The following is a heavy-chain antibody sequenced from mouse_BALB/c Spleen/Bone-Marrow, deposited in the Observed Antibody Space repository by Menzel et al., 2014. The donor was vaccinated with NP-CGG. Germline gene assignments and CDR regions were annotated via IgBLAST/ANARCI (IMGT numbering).Heavy chain of an antibody. Sequence: QVQLKQSGAELVRPGASVKLSCKACGYTFTSYWINWVKQRAGQGLEWIGNIYPSDSYTNNNQKFKDKATLTVDKSSSTAYMQLRRPRHEDSAVYFCTRAGGYADDCYAYWGQGTLVTVSA. CDR2: IYPSDSYT. CDR3: TRAGGYADDCYAY. D-gene: IGHD2-2*01. CDR1: GYTFTSYW. V-gene: IGHV1S126*01. J-gene: IGHJ3*01.